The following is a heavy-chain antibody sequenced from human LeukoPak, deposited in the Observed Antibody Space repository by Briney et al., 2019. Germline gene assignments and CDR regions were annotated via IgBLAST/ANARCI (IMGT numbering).Heavy chain of an antibody. D-gene: IGHD2/OR15-2a*01. CDR3: ATNRILPSVTNYIDY. CDR1: GFTFCSYE. V-gene: IGHV3-48*03. Sequence: GGSLSLSCAASGFTFCSYEMIWVREAPGGGVEWVSYISSSGSTIYYADSVRGRFTNSIDNDNNSLYQQMNSLRAEDTTVYYYATNRILPSVTNYIDYWGQETPLTVSS. J-gene: IGHJ4*01. CDR2: ISSSGSTI.